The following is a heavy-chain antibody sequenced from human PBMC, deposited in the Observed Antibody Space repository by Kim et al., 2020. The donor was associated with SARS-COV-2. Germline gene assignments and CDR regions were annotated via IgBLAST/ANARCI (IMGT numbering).Heavy chain of an antibody. Sequence: GGSLRLSCAASGFTFSSYAMSWARQAPGKGLEWVSAISGSGGSTYYADSVKGRFTISRDNSKNTLYLQMNSLRAEDTAVYYCAKEDCSGGSCYSDRMDVWGQGTTVTVSS. D-gene: IGHD2-15*01. CDR1: GFTFSSYA. J-gene: IGHJ6*02. V-gene: IGHV3-23*01. CDR2: ISGSGGST. CDR3: AKEDCSGGSCYSDRMDV.